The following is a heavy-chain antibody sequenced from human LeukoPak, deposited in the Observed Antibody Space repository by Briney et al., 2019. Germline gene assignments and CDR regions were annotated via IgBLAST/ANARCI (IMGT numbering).Heavy chain of an antibody. Sequence: SETLSLTCTVSGGSISSYYWSWIRQPPGKGLEWIGYIYYSGSTNYNPSLKSRVTISEDTSKNQFSLKLSSVTAADTAVYYCARLISSSREAFDIWGQGTMVTVSS. D-gene: IGHD6-13*01. V-gene: IGHV4-59*08. CDR3: ARLISSSREAFDI. CDR1: GGSISSYY. CDR2: IYYSGST. J-gene: IGHJ3*02.